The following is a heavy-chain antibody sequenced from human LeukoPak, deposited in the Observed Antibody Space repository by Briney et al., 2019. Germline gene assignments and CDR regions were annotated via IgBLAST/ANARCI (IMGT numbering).Heavy chain of an antibody. CDR3: AKTGDYDFWSGYRRFDY. CDR1: GFTFSSYG. CDR2: ISGSGGST. D-gene: IGHD3-3*01. Sequence: GGSLRLSCAASGFTFSSYGMHWVRQAPGKGLEWVSAISGSGGSTYYADSVKGRFTISRDNSKNTLYLQMNSLRAEDTAVYYCAKTGDYDFWSGYRRFDYWGQGTLVTVSS. J-gene: IGHJ4*02. V-gene: IGHV3-23*01.